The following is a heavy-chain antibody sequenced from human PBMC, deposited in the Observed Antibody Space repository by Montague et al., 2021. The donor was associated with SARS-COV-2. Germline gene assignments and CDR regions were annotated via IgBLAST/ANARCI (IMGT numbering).Heavy chain of an antibody. D-gene: IGHD6-13*01. CDR2: IYYSGNT. J-gene: IGHJ5*01. Sequence: SETLSLTCTVSGGSITSSAYFWSWIRQSPGKGLEWIGTIYYSGNTYSNPSLKSRLTISMDTSKSQVSLKINSVTAADAAVYYCARHRGSGSSWFDSWGQGALVTVSS. CDR3: ARHRGSGSSWFDS. CDR1: GGSITSSAYF. V-gene: IGHV4-39*01.